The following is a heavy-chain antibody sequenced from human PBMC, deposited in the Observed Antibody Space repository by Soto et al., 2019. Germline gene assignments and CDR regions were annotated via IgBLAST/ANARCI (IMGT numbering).Heavy chain of an antibody. D-gene: IGHD6-19*01. CDR1: GGTFSSYA. V-gene: IGHV1-69*06. J-gene: IGHJ5*02. CDR3: AGVQARVAGTRALVS. CDR2: VIPIFGRA. Sequence: QVQLVQSGAEVKKPGSSVNFSCKASGGTFSSYAISWVRQAPGQGLEWMGGVIPIFGRANYAQKFQGRVMITADKSTSTAYKELSSLRSDDTAVYYCAGVQARVAGTRALVSWGQGTLVTVSS.